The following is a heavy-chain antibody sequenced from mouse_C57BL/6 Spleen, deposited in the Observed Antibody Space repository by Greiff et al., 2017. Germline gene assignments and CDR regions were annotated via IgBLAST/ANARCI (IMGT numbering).Heavy chain of an antibody. J-gene: IGHJ4*01. Sequence: QVHVKQSGAELVRPGASVTLSCKASGYTFTDYEMHWVKQTPVHGLEWIGAIDPETGGTAYNQKFKGKAILTADKSSSTAYMELRSLTSEDSAVYYCTRRARYDYGYAIDYWGQVTSVTVSS. V-gene: IGHV1-15*01. CDR2: IDPETGGT. D-gene: IGHD2-4*01. CDR1: GYTFTDYE. CDR3: TRRARYDYGYAIDY.